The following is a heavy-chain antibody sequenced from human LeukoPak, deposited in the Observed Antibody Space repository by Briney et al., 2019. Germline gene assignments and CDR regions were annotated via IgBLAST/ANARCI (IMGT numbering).Heavy chain of an antibody. Sequence: RLGGSLRLSCAASGFTFSNAWMSWVRQAPGKGLEWVGRIKSKTDGGTTDYAAPVKGRFTISRDDSKNTLYLQMNSLKTEDTAVYYCTTDPTGYRDTPTDAFDIWGQGTMVTVSS. CDR2: IKSKTDGGTT. J-gene: IGHJ3*02. V-gene: IGHV3-15*01. CDR1: GFTFSNAW. D-gene: IGHD3-9*01. CDR3: TTDPTGYRDTPTDAFDI.